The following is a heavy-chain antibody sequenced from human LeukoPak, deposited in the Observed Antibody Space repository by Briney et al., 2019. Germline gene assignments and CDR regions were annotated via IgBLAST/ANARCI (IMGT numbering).Heavy chain of an antibody. CDR3: AVGYNYGKNWFDP. CDR1: GYTFTTYY. V-gene: IGHV1-46*01. CDR2: INPSGGST. J-gene: IGHJ5*02. Sequence: ASVKVSCKASGYTFTTYYIHWVRQAPGQGLEWMGIINPSGGSTTYAQKLQGRLSMTSNTSTSTVYMQVSSLRSEDTAVYYCAVGYNYGKNWFDPWGQGTLVTVSS. D-gene: IGHD5-18*01.